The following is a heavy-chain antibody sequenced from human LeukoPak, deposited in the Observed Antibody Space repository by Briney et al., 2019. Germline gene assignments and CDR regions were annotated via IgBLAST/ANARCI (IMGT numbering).Heavy chain of an antibody. V-gene: IGHV1-18*01. D-gene: IGHD1-20*01. J-gene: IGHJ5*02. CDR2: ISAYNGNT. CDR3: ARGARITGTTGWFDP. CDR1: GYTFTSYG. Sequence: ASVKVSCKASGYTFTSYGISWVRQAPGQGLEWMGWISAYNGNTNYAQKLQGRVTMTTDTSTSTAYMELSSLRSEDTAVYYCARGARITGTTGWFDPWGQGTLVTVSS.